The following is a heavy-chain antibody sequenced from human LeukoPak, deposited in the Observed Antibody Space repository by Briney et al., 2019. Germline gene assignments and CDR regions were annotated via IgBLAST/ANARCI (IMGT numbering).Heavy chain of an antibody. D-gene: IGHD3-16*02. V-gene: IGHV4-34*01. CDR1: GGSFSGYY. J-gene: IGHJ4*02. CDR3: SRRKSTFGGVIVYYFDY. CDR2: INDSGST. Sequence: SETLSLTCAVYGGSFSGYYWSWIRQPPGKGLEWIGEINDSGSTNYNPSLKSRVTISVDTSKNQFSLKLSSATAADTAVYYCSRRKSTFGGVIVYYFDYWGEGALVTVSS.